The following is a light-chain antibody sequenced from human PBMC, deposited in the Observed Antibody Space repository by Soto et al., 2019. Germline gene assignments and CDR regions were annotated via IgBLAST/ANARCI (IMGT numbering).Light chain of an antibody. CDR1: SSNIGSNY. Sequence: QSVLTQPPPASVTPGQGVTISCSGSSSNIGSNYVYWYQQLPGTAPKLLIYRNNQRPSGVPDRFSGSKSGTSASLAISGLRSEDEADYYCAAWDDSLSANYVFGTGTKVTVL. V-gene: IGLV1-47*01. CDR2: RNN. CDR3: AAWDDSLSANYV. J-gene: IGLJ1*01.